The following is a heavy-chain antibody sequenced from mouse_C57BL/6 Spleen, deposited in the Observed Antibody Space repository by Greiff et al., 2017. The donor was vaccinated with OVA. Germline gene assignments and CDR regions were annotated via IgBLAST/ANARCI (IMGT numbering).Heavy chain of an antibody. J-gene: IGHJ4*01. CDR2: ISNGGGST. V-gene: IGHV5-12*01. CDR3: ARHYSMDY. Sequence: EVKLMESGGGLVQPGGSLKLSCAASGFTFSDYYMYWVRQTPETRLEWVAYISNGGGSTYYPDTVKGRFTISRDNAKNTLYLQMSRLKSEDTAMYYCARHYSMDYWGQGTSVTVSS. CDR1: GFTFSDYY. D-gene: IGHD1-1*01.